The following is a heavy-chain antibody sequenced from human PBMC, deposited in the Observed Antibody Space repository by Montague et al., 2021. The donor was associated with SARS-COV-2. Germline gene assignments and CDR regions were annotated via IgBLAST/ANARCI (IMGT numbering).Heavy chain of an antibody. CDR1: GGSISGYY. CDR3: ARGRTVTTFYYYYYGMDV. J-gene: IGHJ6*02. Sequence: SETLSLACTVSGGSISGYYWSWFRQSAGKGLEWIGRIYNSGSTSYNPSLKSRVTMSVDTSKNQFSLKLSSVTAADTAVYYCARGRTVTTFYYYYYGMDVWGQGTTVTVSS. D-gene: IGHD4-17*01. V-gene: IGHV4-4*07. CDR2: IYNSGST.